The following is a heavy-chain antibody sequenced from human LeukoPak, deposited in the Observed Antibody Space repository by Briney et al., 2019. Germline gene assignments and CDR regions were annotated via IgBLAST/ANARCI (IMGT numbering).Heavy chain of an antibody. Sequence: SETLSLTCAVYGGSFSGYYWSWIRQPPGKGLEWIGEINHSGSTNYNPSLKSRVTISVDTSKNQFSPKLSSVTAADTAVYYCARVADYGDYVGGDWIDPWGQGTLVTVSS. CDR3: ARVADYGDYVGGDWIDP. J-gene: IGHJ5*02. D-gene: IGHD4-17*01. CDR2: INHSGST. CDR1: GGSFSGYY. V-gene: IGHV4-34*01.